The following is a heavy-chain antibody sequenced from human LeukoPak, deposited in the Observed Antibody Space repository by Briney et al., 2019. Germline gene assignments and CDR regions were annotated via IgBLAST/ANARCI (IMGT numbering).Heavy chain of an antibody. D-gene: IGHD3-22*01. CDR3: SRYFDDYSDSTSWVDY. V-gene: IGHV5-51*01. J-gene: IGHJ4*02. CDR2: IYPGDSDT. Sequence: GQSLKIYCNGPALGLTSDTTTWVRQMPGKGLEWMGIIYPGDSDTRYSPSFQGQVTISADKSISTAYLQWNSLKASDTAMYYCSRYFDDYSDSTSWVDYWGQGTLVTVSS. CDR1: ALGLTSDT.